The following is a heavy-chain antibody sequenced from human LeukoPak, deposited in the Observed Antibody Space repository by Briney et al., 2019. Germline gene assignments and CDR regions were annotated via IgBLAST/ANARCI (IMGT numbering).Heavy chain of an antibody. CDR2: IYYSGST. Sequence: SETLSLTCTVSGGSISSYYWSWIRQPPGKGLEWIGYIYYSGSTNYNPSLKSRVTISVDTSKNQFSLKLSSVTAADTAVYYCARFSNYYDSSGYSLFDYWGQGTLVTVSS. D-gene: IGHD3-22*01. V-gene: IGHV4-59*12. J-gene: IGHJ4*02. CDR3: ARFSNYYDSSGYSLFDY. CDR1: GGSISSYY.